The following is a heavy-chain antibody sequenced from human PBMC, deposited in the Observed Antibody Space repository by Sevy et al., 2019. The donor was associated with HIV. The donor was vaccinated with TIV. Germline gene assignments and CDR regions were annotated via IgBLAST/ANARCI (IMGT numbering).Heavy chain of an antibody. CDR3: AKNPGVGSYYYMDV. CDR1: GFTFSSYA. Sequence: GGSLRLSCAASGFTFSSYAMSWVRQAPGKGLEWVSSISGSGGSTYYADSLKGQFTTSRDNSKNTLYLQVNSLRVEDTAVYYCAKNPGVGSYYYMDVWGKGTTVTVSS. V-gene: IGHV3-23*01. J-gene: IGHJ6*03. D-gene: IGHD1-26*01. CDR2: ISGSGGST.